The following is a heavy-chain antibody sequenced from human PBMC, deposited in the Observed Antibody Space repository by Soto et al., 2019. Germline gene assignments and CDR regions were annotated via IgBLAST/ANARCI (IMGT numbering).Heavy chain of an antibody. V-gene: IGHV3-23*01. CDR3: ATVSGTGGSRNRFDY. Sequence: AGSLGLACAASGFTLRSYAVGGVRQAPGKGLEWVSTISGSGNATYYADSVKGRFTISRDNSKNTLYLQMNSLRAEDTAVYYCATVSGTGGSRNRFDYWGQGTLVTVSS. D-gene: IGHD2-15*01. J-gene: IGHJ4*02. CDR2: ISGSGNAT. CDR1: GFTLRSYA.